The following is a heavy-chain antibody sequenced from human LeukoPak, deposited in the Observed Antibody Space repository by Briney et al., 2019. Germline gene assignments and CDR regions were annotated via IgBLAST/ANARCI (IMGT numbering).Heavy chain of an antibody. CDR2: IYYSGST. V-gene: IGHV4-59*01. D-gene: IGHD3-22*01. J-gene: IGHJ4*02. CDR1: GGSISYYY. Sequence: PSETLSLTCTVSGGSISYYYWSWIRQPPGQGLEWIGYIYYSGSTDYNPSLKSRVNISVDTSKNQFSLKLSSVTAADTAVYFCARVRVSSGSHPWYFDYWGQGTLVTVSS. CDR3: ARVRVSSGSHPWYFDY.